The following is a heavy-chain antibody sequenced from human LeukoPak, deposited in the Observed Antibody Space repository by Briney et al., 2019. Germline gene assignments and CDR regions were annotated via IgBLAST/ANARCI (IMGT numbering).Heavy chain of an antibody. J-gene: IGHJ4*02. CDR3: ARVLPAGYSYGLNYFDY. D-gene: IGHD5-18*01. CDR2: INHSGST. CDR1: GGSFSGYY. V-gene: IGHV4-34*01. Sequence: PSETLSLTCAVYGGSFSGYYWSWIRQPPGKGLEWIGEINHSGSTNYNPSLKSRVTISVDTSKNQFSLKLSSVTAADTAVYYCARVLPAGYSYGLNYFDYWGQGTLVTVSS.